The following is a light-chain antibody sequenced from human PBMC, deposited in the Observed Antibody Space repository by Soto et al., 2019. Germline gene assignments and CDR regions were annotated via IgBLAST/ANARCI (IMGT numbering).Light chain of an antibody. CDR1: SSNIGAGYD. V-gene: IGLV1-40*01. J-gene: IGLJ1*01. Sequence: QSVLTQPPSVSGAPGQRVTISCTGISSNIGAGYDVHWYQQLPGTAPKLLIYGNNNRPSGVPDRFSGSKSGTSASLAVTGLQAEDEADYYCQSYATGLSVLYVFGTGTKLTVL. CDR2: GNN. CDR3: QSYATGLSVLYV.